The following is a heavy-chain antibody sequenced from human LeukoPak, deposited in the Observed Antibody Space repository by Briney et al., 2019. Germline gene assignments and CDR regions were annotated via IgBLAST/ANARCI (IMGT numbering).Heavy chain of an antibody. Sequence: SETQSLTCTVSGGSISNYYWSWIRQPPGKGLEWIGYIYYSGSTKYSPSLKSRVTISVDTSKNQFSLKLSSVTAADTAVYYCARDLGGYSLRYFDYWGQGTLVTVSS. CDR2: IYYSGST. CDR3: ARDLGGYSLRYFDY. J-gene: IGHJ4*02. V-gene: IGHV4-59*12. CDR1: GGSISNYY. D-gene: IGHD3-22*01.